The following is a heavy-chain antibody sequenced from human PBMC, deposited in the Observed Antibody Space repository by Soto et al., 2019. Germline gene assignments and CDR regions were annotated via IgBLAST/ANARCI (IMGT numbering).Heavy chain of an antibody. CDR2: ISAYNSNT. J-gene: IGHJ2*01. V-gene: IGHV1-18*01. CDR3: ARVLSVAGGNWDWYFDL. D-gene: IGHD2-15*01. Sequence: QVQLVQSGAEVKKPGASVKVSCKASGYTFTSYGISWVRQAPGQGLEWMGWISAYNSNTNYAQKLQGRVTMTTDTSTSTAYMELRSLISDDTAVYYCARVLSVAGGNWDWYFDLWGRGTLVTVSS. CDR1: GYTFTSYG.